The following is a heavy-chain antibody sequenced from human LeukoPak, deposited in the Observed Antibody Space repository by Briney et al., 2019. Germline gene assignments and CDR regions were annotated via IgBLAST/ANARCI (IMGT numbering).Heavy chain of an antibody. J-gene: IGHJ4*02. V-gene: IGHV4-4*02. CDR1: GGSIITTNW. CDR2: VHLNGAT. CDR3: TRESGAFSPFGF. Sequence: SETLSLACGVSGGSIITTNWWSWVRQPPGKGLEWIGEVHLNGATNYNPSLESRVSMSIDKSKNQLSLKLSSVTAADTATYYCTRESGAFSPFGFWGQGTLVTVSS. D-gene: IGHD1-26*01.